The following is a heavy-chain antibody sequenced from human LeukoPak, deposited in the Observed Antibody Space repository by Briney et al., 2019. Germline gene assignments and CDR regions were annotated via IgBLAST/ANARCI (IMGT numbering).Heavy chain of an antibody. D-gene: IGHD3-3*01. CDR2: ISAYNGNT. V-gene: IGHV1-18*01. J-gene: IGHJ5*02. CDR1: VYTFTRYG. CDR3: ARGGGRYYDFWSSNWFDR. Sequence: ASVNVSCKSSVYTFTRYGISWVRQAPGQGLEWMGWISAYNGNTNYAQKLQGRVTMTTDTSTSTAYMELRSLRSDDTAVYYCARGGGRYYDFWSSNWFDRWGQGTLVTVSS.